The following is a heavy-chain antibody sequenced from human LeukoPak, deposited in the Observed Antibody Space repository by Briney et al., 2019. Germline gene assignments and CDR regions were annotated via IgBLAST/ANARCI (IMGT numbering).Heavy chain of an antibody. J-gene: IGHJ3*02. D-gene: IGHD6-19*01. V-gene: IGHV1-8*03. CDR3: ARGVARRAVAGTVHAFDI. CDR2: MNPNSGNT. Sequence: ASVKVSCKASGYTFADYYIHWVRQAPGQGLEWMGWMNPNSGNTGYAQKFQGRVTITRNTSISTAYMELSSLRSEDTAVYYCARGVARRAVAGTVHAFDIWGQGTMFTVSS. CDR1: GYTFADYY.